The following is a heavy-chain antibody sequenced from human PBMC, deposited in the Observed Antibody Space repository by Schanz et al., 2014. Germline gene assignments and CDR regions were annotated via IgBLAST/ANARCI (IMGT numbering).Heavy chain of an antibody. CDR3: AKDSTHIDIVLVATAIDY. CDR1: GFTFSDYY. V-gene: IGHV3-11*06. CDR2: ISGTTTYT. Sequence: QVQLVESGGGLVKPGGSLRLSCAASGFTFSDYYMSWIRQAPGKGLEWVSYISGTTTYTNYADSVKGRFTISRDNAKNSQYLQMMPLSAEDTAVYYCAKDSTHIDIVLVATAIDYWGQGTLVTVSS. D-gene: IGHD2-15*01. J-gene: IGHJ4*02.